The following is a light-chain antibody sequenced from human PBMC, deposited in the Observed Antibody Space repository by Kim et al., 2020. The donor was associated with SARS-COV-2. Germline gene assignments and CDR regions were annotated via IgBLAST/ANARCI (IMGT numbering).Light chain of an antibody. CDR1: NSGNTY. J-gene: IGKJ5*01. V-gene: IGKV1-5*03. CDR3: QQYGGEWNT. CDR2: EAS. Sequence: ALGGRGVTITCRGKNSGNTYLAWYQQKPGKAPRLLIREASRRQSGVPERFSGSGSGTEFSLTISRLEPDDLAAYYCQQYGGEWNTFGQGTRVEIK.